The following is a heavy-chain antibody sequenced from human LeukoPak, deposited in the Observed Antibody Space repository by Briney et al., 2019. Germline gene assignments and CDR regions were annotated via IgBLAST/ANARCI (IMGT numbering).Heavy chain of an antibody. CDR1: GFIFSTYG. CDR3: AKGGGYEAQYYYYYYLDV. V-gene: IGHV3-30*02. CDR2: IRNDGSDK. J-gene: IGHJ6*03. Sequence: GGSLRLSCAASGFIFSTYGMHWVRQAPGKGLEWVAFIRNDGSDKYYAVSVKGRFTISRDNSKNTLYLQMNSLRAEDTAVYYCAKGGGYEAQYYYYYYLDVWGKGTTVTISS. D-gene: IGHD5-12*01.